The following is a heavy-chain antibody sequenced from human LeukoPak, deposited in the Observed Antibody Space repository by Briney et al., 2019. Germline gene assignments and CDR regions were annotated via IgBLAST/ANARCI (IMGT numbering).Heavy chain of an antibody. CDR2: ISSSGSTI. D-gene: IGHD6-13*01. V-gene: IGHV3-11*01. CDR3: ARGEVDSSSSYDY. Sequence: GGSLRLSCAAAGFTFSDYYMSWIRQAPGKGLEWASYISSSGSTIYYADSVKGRFTISRDNAKNSLYLQMNSLRAEDTAVYYCARGEVDSSSSYDYWGQGTLVTVSS. CDR1: GFTFSDYY. J-gene: IGHJ4*02.